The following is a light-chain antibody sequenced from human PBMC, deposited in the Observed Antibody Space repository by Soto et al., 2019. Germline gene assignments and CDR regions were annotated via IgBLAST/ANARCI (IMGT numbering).Light chain of an antibody. CDR2: EVS. CDR3: SSYTSSSPYV. V-gene: IGLV2-14*01. Sequence: QSALTQPASVSGSPGQSITLSCTGTSSDVGGYNYVSWYQQHPGKAPKLMIYEVSNRPSGVSYRFSGSKSGNTASLTISGLQAEDEADYYCSSYTSSSPYVFGTGTKLTVL. J-gene: IGLJ1*01. CDR1: SSDVGGYNY.